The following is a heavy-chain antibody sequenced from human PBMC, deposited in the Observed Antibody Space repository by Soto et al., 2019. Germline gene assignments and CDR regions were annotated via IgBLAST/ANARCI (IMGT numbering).Heavy chain of an antibody. CDR3: ARARALLRADDF. CDR2: IYYTGTT. D-gene: IGHD1-1*01. V-gene: IGHV4-30-4*01. J-gene: IGHJ4*02. Sequence: SETLSLTCTVSGASVNRTGDSWHWIRQAPGKGLRWLGYIYYTGTTSYNPSLQSRINITIDTSKDQFSLQLQSVTVADTAVYFCARARALLRADDFWSQGIQVTVSS. CDR1: GASVNRTGDS.